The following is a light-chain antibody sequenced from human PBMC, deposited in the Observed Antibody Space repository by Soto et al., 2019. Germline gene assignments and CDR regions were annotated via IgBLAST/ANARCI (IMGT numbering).Light chain of an antibody. J-gene: IGKJ5*01. CDR2: GAS. CDR1: QSISDT. V-gene: IGKV3-11*01. Sequence: EIVLTQSPGTLSLSPGERATLSCRSSQSISDTLAWYQQKPGQAPRLLIYGASTRAPGFPARFSGSGSGTDFTLTISSLEPEDFAVYYCQQRSNWPITFGQGTRLEIK. CDR3: QQRSNWPIT.